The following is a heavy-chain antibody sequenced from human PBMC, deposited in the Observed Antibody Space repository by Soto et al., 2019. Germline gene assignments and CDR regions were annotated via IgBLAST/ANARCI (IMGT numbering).Heavy chain of an antibody. CDR2: ISGSGGST. CDR3: APVEYSSSWYYFDY. J-gene: IGHJ4*02. D-gene: IGHD6-13*01. Sequence: GGSLRLSCAASGFTFSSYAMSWVRQAPGKGLEWVSAISGSGGSTYYADSVKGRFTISRDNSKNTLYLQMNSLRAEDTAVYYCAPVEYSSSWYYFDYWGQGTLVTVSS. V-gene: IGHV3-23*01. CDR1: GFTFSSYA.